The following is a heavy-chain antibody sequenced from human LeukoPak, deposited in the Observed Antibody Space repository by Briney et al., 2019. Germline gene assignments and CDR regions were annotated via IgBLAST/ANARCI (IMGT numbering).Heavy chain of an antibody. CDR1: GYSFPNYW. CDR3: ARGTYGDFDY. CDR2: IYPRDSDT. Sequence: HGESLKISCKGSGYSFPNYWIAWVRQMPGKGLEWMGIIYPRDSDTRYSPSFQGQVTISADKSISTAYLQWSSLKASDTAMYYCARGTYGDFDYWGQGTLVTVSS. J-gene: IGHJ4*02. V-gene: IGHV5-51*01. D-gene: IGHD4-17*01.